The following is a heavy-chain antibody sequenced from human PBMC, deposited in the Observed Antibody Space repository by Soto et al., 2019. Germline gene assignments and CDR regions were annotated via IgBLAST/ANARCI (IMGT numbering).Heavy chain of an antibody. Sequence: QVQLDESGGGVVQPGRSLRPSCEASGFTFSGYGMHWVRQAPGKGLEWVAVISYEGSTQYYAESVKGRFTISRDNAKNTLFLQMNGLRVEDTGIYYCAKDEGWRIQLWLGSYGLDVWGHGTTVTVSS. CDR2: ISYEGSTQ. CDR1: GFTFSGYG. V-gene: IGHV3-30*18. D-gene: IGHD5-18*01. J-gene: IGHJ6*02. CDR3: AKDEGWRIQLWLGSYGLDV.